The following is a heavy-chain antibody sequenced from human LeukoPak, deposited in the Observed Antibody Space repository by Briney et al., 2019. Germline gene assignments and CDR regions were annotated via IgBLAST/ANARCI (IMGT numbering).Heavy chain of an antibody. CDR1: GFTFSSYG. D-gene: IGHD6-25*01. J-gene: IGHJ3*02. CDR3: AKALYSSGPDAFDI. Sequence: GGSLRLSCAASGFTFSSYGMHWVRQAPGKGLEGVAMKRYDGRNKYYEESVKGRFTISRENSKNTVYLQMNSQRAGDAAVYYCAKALYSSGPDAFDIWGQGTMVTVSS. CDR2: KRYDGRNK. V-gene: IGHV3-30*02.